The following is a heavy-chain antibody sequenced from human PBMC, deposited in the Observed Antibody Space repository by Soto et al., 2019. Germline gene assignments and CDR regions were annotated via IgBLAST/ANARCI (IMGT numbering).Heavy chain of an antibody. CDR2: INHSGST. Sequence: SETLSLTCAVYGGSFSGYYWSWIRQPPGKGLEWIGEINHSGSTNYNPSLKSRVTISVDTSKNQFSLKLSSVTAADTAVYYCARHAFVSVAATDYWGQGTLVTVSS. D-gene: IGHD2-15*01. J-gene: IGHJ4*02. CDR1: GGSFSGYY. V-gene: IGHV4-34*01. CDR3: ARHAFVSVAATDY.